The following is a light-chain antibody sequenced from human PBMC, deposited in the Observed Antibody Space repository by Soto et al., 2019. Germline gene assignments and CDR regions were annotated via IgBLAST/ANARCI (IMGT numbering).Light chain of an antibody. J-gene: IGLJ2*01. CDR2: GNS. V-gene: IGLV1-40*01. CDR1: SSNIGAGYD. Sequence: QSVLTQPPSVSGAPGQRVTISCTGSSSNIGAGYDVHWYQQLPGTAPKLLIYGNSNRPSGVPDRFSGSKSGTSASLAITGLQAEYEADYYCHSYDSSLSGSNVVFGGGTKLTVL. CDR3: HSYDSSLSGSNVV.